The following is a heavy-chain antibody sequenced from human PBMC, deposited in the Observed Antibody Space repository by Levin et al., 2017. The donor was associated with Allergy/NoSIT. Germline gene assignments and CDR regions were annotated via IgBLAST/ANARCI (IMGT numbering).Heavy chain of an antibody. CDR3: ARAYYYDNSGDYYFDY. CDR1: GFTFSTYS. D-gene: IGHD3-22*01. Sequence: GGSLRLSCAASGFTFSTYSMNWVRQAPGKGLEWVSSISSSSTYIYYADSVKGRFTISRDNAKNSLYLQMNSLRAEDTAVYYCARAYYYDNSGDYYFDYWGQGTLVTVSP. V-gene: IGHV3-21*01. J-gene: IGHJ4*02. CDR2: ISSSSTYI.